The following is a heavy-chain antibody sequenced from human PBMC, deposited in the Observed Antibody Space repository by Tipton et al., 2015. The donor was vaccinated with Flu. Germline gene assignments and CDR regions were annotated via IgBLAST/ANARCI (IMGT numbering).Heavy chain of an antibody. V-gene: IGHV4-38-2*01. D-gene: IGHD7-27*01. CDR1: GEALRGDYL. Sequence: GEALRGDYLWAWIRQPPGKGLEWIGNIGHTGNTYYNPSLKSRVAISVDRSKNQFSLRLASVTAADTAVYYCASSLGPMNWFDPWGQGTLVTVSS. J-gene: IGHJ5*02. CDR3: ASSLGPMNWFDP. CDR2: IGHTGNT.